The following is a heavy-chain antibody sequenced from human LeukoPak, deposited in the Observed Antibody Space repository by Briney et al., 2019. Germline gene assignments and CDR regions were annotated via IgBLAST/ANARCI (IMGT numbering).Heavy chain of an antibody. J-gene: IGHJ4*02. CDR1: GFTFSSYA. CDR3: ARGRLSSGWPIIDY. CDR2: ISGSGGRT. D-gene: IGHD6-19*01. Sequence: GGSLRLSCGASGFTFSSYAMSWVRQAPGKGLEWVSVISGSGGRTYYADSVKGRFTISRDNSKNTLYLQMNSLRAEDTAVYYCARGRLSSGWPIIDYWGQGTLVTVSS. V-gene: IGHV3-23*01.